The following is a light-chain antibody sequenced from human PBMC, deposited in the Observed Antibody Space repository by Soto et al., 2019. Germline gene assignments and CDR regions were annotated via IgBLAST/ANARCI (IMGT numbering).Light chain of an antibody. CDR1: SGHSSYA. V-gene: IGLV4-69*01. J-gene: IGLJ3*02. CDR3: QTWGTGIQV. CDR2: LNSDGSH. Sequence: QSVLTQSPSASASLGASVKLTCTLSSGHSSYAIAWHQQQPEKGPRYLMKLNSDGSHSTGDGIPDRFSGSSSGAERYLTISSLQSEDEADYYCQTWGTGIQVFGGGNKVTVL.